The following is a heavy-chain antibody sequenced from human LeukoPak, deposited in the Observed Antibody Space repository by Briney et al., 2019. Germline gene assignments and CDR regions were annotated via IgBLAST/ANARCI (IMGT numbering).Heavy chain of an antibody. D-gene: IGHD1-26*01. Sequence: PSETLSLTCTVSGGSISSYYWGWIRQPAGKGLEWIGRIYTSGSTNYNPSLKSRVTMSVDTSKNQFSLKLSSVTAADTAVYYCARDPGFSYSGSYLDWGQGTLVTVSS. V-gene: IGHV4-4*07. CDR2: IYTSGST. J-gene: IGHJ4*02. CDR1: GGSISSYY. CDR3: ARDPGFSYSGSYLD.